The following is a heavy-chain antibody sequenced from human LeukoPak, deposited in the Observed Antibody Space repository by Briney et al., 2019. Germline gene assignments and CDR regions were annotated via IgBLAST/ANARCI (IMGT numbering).Heavy chain of an antibody. CDR2: ISGSSTYI. J-gene: IGHJ6*02. D-gene: IGHD3-22*01. V-gene: IGHV3-21*01. CDR1: GFTFSSYA. CDR3: AREMIGRDYGMDV. Sequence: GGSLRLSCAASGFTFSSYAMHWVRQAPGKGLEWVSSISGSSTYIYYADSVKGRLTIARDNAKNSLYLQMNSLRAADTAVYYCAREMIGRDYGMDVWGQGTTVTVSS.